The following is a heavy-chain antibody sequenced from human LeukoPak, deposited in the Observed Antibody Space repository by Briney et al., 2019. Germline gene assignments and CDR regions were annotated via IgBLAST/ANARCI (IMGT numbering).Heavy chain of an antibody. CDR3: AKDHSIRGGWGFDY. Sequence: TGGSLRLSCAASGFTFSSYAMSWVRQAPGKGLEWVSAISGSGGSTYYADSVKGRFTISRDNSKNTLYLQMNSLRAEDTAVYYCAKDHSIRGGWGFDYWGQGTLVTVSS. CDR1: GFTFSSYA. J-gene: IGHJ4*02. D-gene: IGHD6-19*01. V-gene: IGHV3-23*01. CDR2: ISGSGGST.